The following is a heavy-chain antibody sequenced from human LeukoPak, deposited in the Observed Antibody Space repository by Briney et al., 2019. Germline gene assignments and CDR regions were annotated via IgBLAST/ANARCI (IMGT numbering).Heavy chain of an antibody. V-gene: IGHV3-7*01. CDR1: GFTFSNYW. CDR3: AGDKSYGGSHDF. Sequence: GGSLRLSCAASGFTFSNYWMSWVRQAPGKGLEWVANIKQDGSEKYYVDSVKGRFTISRDNAKNSLYLQMNSLRAEDTAVYWCAGDKSYGGSHDFWGQGTLVTVSS. J-gene: IGHJ4*02. D-gene: IGHD4-23*01. CDR2: IKQDGSEK.